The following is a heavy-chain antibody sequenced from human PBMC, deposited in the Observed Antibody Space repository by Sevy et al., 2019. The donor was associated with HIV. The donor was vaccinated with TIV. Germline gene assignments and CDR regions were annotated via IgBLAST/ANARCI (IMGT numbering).Heavy chain of an antibody. CDR3: ARSLELRGFDY. D-gene: IGHD1-7*01. CDR2: ISSSSSYI. V-gene: IGHV3-21*01. Sequence: RGSLRLSCAASGFTFSSYSMNWVRQAPGKGLEWVSSISSSSSYIYYADSVKGRFTISRDNAKNSLYLQMNSLRAEDTAVYYCARSLELRGFDYWGQGTLVTVSS. CDR1: GFTFSSYS. J-gene: IGHJ4*02.